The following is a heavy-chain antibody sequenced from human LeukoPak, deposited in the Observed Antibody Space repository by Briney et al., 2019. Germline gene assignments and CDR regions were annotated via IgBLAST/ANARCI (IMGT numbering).Heavy chain of an antibody. CDR1: GGSVGSGGYY. Sequence: PSETLSLTCTVSGGSVGSGGYYWSWLRPPPGGGLEWIGDIYYIRNTNYNPSLKSRVTMSLDPSKNQFSLKLNSVTAADTAVYYCARTQSQSGSYRYYFAYWGQGTLVTVSS. D-gene: IGHD1-26*01. V-gene: IGHV4-61*08. J-gene: IGHJ4*02. CDR3: ARTQSQSGSYRYYFAY. CDR2: IYYIRNT.